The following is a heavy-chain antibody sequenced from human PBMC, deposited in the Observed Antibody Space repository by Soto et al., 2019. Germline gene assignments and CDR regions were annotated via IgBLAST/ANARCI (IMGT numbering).Heavy chain of an antibody. D-gene: IGHD3-16*01. CDR3: NASPEEYCEP. Sequence: PSETLSLTCNVSGGSISSYYWSWIRQPAGKGLEWIGRIYTSGSTNYNPSLKSRVTMSVDTSKNQFSLKLTSVAAAVTAVYYLNASPEEYCEPWGQGSLVTVSA. CDR2: IYTSGST. CDR1: GGSISSYY. J-gene: IGHJ1*01. V-gene: IGHV4-4*07.